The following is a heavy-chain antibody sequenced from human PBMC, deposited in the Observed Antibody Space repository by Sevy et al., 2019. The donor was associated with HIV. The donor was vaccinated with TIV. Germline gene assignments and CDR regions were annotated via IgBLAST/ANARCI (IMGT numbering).Heavy chain of an antibody. CDR1: GFTFDDYT. V-gene: IGHV3-43*01. Sequence: GGSLRLSCAASGFTFDDYTMHWVRQAPGKGLEWVSLISWDGGSTYYADSVKGRFTISRDNSKNSLYLQMNSLRTEDTALYYCAKDMCRSGACGSFDYWGQGTLVTVSS. CDR2: ISWDGGST. J-gene: IGHJ4*02. CDR3: AKDMCRSGACGSFDY. D-gene: IGHD3-10*01.